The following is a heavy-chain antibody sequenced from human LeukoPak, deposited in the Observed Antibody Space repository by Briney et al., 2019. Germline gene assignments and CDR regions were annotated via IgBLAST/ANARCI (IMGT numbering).Heavy chain of an antibody. CDR2: ISSSGSTI. Sequence: PGGSLRLSCAASGFTLSSYEMNWVRQAPGKGLEWVSYISSSGSTIYSADSVKGRFTISRENAQNSLYLQMNSLRDEDTAVYYCARDKEAAVDFWSGYYPLWGQGTLVTVSS. J-gene: IGHJ4*02. CDR1: GFTLSSYE. D-gene: IGHD3-3*01. V-gene: IGHV3-48*03. CDR3: ARDKEAAVDFWSGYYPL.